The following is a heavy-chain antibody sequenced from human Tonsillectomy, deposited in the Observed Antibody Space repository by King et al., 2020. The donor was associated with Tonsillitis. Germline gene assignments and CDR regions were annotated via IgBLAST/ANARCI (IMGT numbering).Heavy chain of an antibody. D-gene: IGHD3-22*01. CDR1: GFTFSSYW. Sequence: VQLVESGGGLVQPGGSPRLSCAASGFTFSSYWMHWVRQAPGKGLVWVSRINSDGSSTSYADSVKGRFTISRDNAKNTLYLQMNSLRAEDTAVYYCARAMGNYYDSSGYYDAFDIWGQGTMVTVSS. J-gene: IGHJ3*02. CDR3: ARAMGNYYDSSGYYDAFDI. V-gene: IGHV3-74*01. CDR2: INSDGSST.